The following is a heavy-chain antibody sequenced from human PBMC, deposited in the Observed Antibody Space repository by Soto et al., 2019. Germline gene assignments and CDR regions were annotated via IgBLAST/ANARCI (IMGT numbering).Heavy chain of an antibody. CDR1: GFSLSTSGVG. CDR3: AHRRGYYDFWSGYSRTRTGWFDL. V-gene: IGHV2-5*02. D-gene: IGHD3-3*01. J-gene: IGHJ2*01. Sequence: QITLKESGPTLVKPTQTLTLTCTFSGFSLSTSGVGVGWIRQPPGKALEWLALIYWDDDKRYRPSLKSRLTITKDTSKNQVVLTMTNMDPVDTATYYCAHRRGYYDFWSGYSRTRTGWFDLWGRGTLVIVSS. CDR2: IYWDDDK.